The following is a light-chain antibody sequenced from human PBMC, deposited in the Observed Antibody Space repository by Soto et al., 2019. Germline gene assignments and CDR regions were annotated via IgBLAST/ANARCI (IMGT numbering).Light chain of an antibody. J-gene: IGKJ2*01. CDR2: DAS. Sequence: GDRVTITCRASQSISSWLAWYQQKPGKAPKLLIYDASSLESGVPSRFSGSGSGTDFTLTIGSLQSEDFADYYCQQYDDWPPMYTVGQGTKVDIK. CDR1: QSISSW. V-gene: IGKV1-5*01. CDR3: QQYDDWPPMYT.